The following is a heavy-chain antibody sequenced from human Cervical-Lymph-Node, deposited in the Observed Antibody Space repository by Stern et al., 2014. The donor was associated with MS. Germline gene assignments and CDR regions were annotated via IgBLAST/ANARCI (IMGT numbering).Heavy chain of an antibody. CDR2: VLPFFDTA. CDR1: GGNFSDFA. D-gene: IGHD3-22*01. V-gene: IGHV1-69*14. Sequence: VQLVQSGAEVKKPGSSVKVTCKTSGGNFSDFAITWVRQAPGQGLEWMGGVLPFFDTAHYAQHFRGRVTFTADKSTNPAYMELTSLTSDDTAVYYCAKDEPSHDTSGHPHFDVWGQGTMLTVSS. CDR3: AKDEPSHDTSGHPHFDV. J-gene: IGHJ3*01.